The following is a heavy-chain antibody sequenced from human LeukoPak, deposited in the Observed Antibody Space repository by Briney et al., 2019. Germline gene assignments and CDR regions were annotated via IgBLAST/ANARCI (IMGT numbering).Heavy chain of an antibody. D-gene: IGHD3-3*01. Sequence: GGSLRLSCAASGFTFSSCAMHWVRQAPGTGLEWVAVISYDGSNNYYADSVKGRFTISRDNSKNKLYLQMNSLRAEDTAVYYCARAAGQEWLSDYFDYWGQGTLVTVSS. V-gene: IGHV3-30*04. CDR1: GFTFSSCA. J-gene: IGHJ4*02. CDR2: ISYDGSNN. CDR3: ARAAGQEWLSDYFDY.